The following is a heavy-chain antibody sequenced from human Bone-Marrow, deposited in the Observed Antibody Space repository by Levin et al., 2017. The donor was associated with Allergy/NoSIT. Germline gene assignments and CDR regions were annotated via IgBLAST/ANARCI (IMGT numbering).Heavy chain of an antibody. D-gene: IGHD6-13*01. J-gene: IGHJ4*02. Sequence: GGSLRLSCVGSGFDFSDYYMTWIRQAPGQRMEWASHISNTARTTYYADSVRGRFTISRDNTKRSLFLQMDSLEVEDTAVYYCARESKAAAGTLDFWGQGIVVVVSS. CDR3: ARESKAAAGTLDF. CDR1: GFDFSDYY. V-gene: IGHV3-11*01. CDR2: ISNTARTT.